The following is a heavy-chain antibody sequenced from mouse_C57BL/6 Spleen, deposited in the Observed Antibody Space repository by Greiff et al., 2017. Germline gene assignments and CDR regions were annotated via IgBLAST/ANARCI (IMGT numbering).Heavy chain of an antibody. Sequence: VQLKQSGPELVKPGASVKIPCKASGYTFTDYNMDWVKQSHGKSLEWIGDINPNNGGTIYNQKFKGKATLTVDKSSSTAYMELRSLTSEDTAVYYCARNGYDEPFAYWGQGTLVTVSA. CDR1: GYTFTDYN. V-gene: IGHV1-18*01. CDR2: INPNNGGT. J-gene: IGHJ3*01. D-gene: IGHD2-2*01. CDR3: ARNGYDEPFAY.